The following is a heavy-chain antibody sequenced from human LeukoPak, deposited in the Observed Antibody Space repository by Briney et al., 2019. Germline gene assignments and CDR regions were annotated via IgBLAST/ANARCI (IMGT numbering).Heavy chain of an antibody. CDR2: ISSGSSAI. D-gene: IGHD3-10*01. CDR3: ARDGSGSYYKYFQH. J-gene: IGHJ1*01. CDR1: GFTFSSYS. V-gene: IGHV3-48*02. Sequence: PGGSLRLSCAAYGFTFSSYSMKSVRQAPGKGLEWVSYISSGSSAIYYADSVKARFTISRDNAKNSLYLQMNSLRDDDTAVYYCARDGSGSYYKYFQHWGQGTLVTVSS.